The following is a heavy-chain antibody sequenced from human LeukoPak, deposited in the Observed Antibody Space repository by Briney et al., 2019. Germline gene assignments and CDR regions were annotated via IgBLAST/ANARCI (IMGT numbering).Heavy chain of an antibody. D-gene: IGHD6-19*01. J-gene: IGHJ3*02. CDR1: GYNFTSYA. CDR3: ARSIEVDAFDI. Sequence: ASVKVSCKASGYNFTSYAMHWVRQAPGQRLEWMGWINAGNGNTKYSQKFQGRVTITRDTSASTAYMELSSLRSEDTAVYYCARSIEVDAFDIWGQGTMVTVSS. V-gene: IGHV1-3*01. CDR2: INAGNGNT.